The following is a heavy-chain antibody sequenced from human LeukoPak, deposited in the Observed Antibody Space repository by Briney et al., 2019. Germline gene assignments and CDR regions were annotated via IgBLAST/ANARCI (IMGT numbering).Heavy chain of an antibody. Sequence: GGSLRLSCAASGFTFDDYAMHWVRQAPGKGLEWVSLISGDGGSTYYADSVKGRFTISRDNSKNSLHLQMNSLRTEDTALYYCAKDSSGWPPNAFDIWGQGTMVTVSS. CDR3: AKDSSGWPPNAFDI. V-gene: IGHV3-43*02. CDR2: ISGDGGST. J-gene: IGHJ3*02. D-gene: IGHD6-19*01. CDR1: GFTFDDYA.